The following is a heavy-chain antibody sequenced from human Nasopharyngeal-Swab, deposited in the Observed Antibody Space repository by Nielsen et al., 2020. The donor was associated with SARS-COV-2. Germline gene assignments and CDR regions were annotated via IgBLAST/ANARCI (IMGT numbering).Heavy chain of an antibody. J-gene: IGHJ5*02. Sequence: SPKISCAASGFTFSDYYMSWIRQAPGKGLEWVSYISSSGSTIYYADSVKGRFTISRDNAKNSLYLQMNSLRAEDTAVYYCARVTTLIAVAGTGIDPWGQGTLVTVSS. CDR2: ISSSGSTI. CDR1: GFTFSDYY. D-gene: IGHD6-19*01. V-gene: IGHV3-11*04. CDR3: ARVTTLIAVAGTGIDP.